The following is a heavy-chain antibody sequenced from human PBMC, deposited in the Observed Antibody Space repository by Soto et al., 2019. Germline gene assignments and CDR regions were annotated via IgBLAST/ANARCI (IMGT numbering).Heavy chain of an antibody. Sequence: EVQLLESGGGLVQPGGSLRLSCAASGFTFSSYAMSWVRQAPGKGLQWVSAISGSGGSTYYADSVKGRFTITRDNSKNTLYLQMNSLSAEDTAVYYCAKSYSSSWRFPADYWGQGTLVTVSS. CDR1: GFTFSSYA. D-gene: IGHD6-13*01. CDR3: AKSYSSSWRFPADY. V-gene: IGHV3-23*01. J-gene: IGHJ4*02. CDR2: ISGSGGST.